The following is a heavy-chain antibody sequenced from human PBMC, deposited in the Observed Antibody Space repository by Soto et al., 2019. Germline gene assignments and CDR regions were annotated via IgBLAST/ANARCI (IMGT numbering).Heavy chain of an antibody. CDR2: ISGSGGST. CDR1: GFTFSSYA. J-gene: IGHJ4*02. Sequence: GGSLRLSCAASGFTFSSYAMSWVRQAPGKGLEWVSAISGSGGSTYYADSVKGRFTISRDNSKNMLYLQMNSLRAEDTAVYYCAKERRALLGIPYFDYCGQGTMVIVSS. V-gene: IGHV3-23*01. D-gene: IGHD7-27*01. CDR3: AKERRALLGIPYFDY.